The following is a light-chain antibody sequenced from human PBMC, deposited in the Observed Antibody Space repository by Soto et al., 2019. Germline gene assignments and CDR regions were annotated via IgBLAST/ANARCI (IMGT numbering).Light chain of an antibody. CDR3: QQYKNWLPT. J-gene: IGKJ1*01. CDR2: AAS. CDR1: QSVNTR. Sequence: EIVMTHSPATLSVSPGERATLSCRASQSVNTRLAWYQQKPGQAPRLLIFAASTRATGIPARFSGSGSGTQLTGTIRSLQSEDFAVYYCQQYKNWLPTVGQGTKVDIK. V-gene: IGKV3D-15*01.